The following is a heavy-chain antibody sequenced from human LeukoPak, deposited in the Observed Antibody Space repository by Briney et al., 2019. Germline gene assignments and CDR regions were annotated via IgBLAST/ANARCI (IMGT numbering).Heavy chain of an antibody. CDR1: GYTFTSYA. D-gene: IGHD2-8*01. CDR2: INTNTGNP. CDR3: ARVYCCTKGVCYRWFDT. Sequence: ASVKVSCKASGYTFTSYAMNWVRQAPGQGLEWMGWINTNTGNPTYAQGFTGRFVFSLDTSVSTAYLQISSLKAEDTAVYYCARVYCCTKGVCYRWFDTWGQGTLVTVSS. J-gene: IGHJ5*02. V-gene: IGHV7-4-1*02.